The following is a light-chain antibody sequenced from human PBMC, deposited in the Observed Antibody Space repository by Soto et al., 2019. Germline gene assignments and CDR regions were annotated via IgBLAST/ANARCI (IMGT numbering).Light chain of an antibody. CDR1: QGIRND. CDR2: APA. CDR3: LQYNSYPRP. J-gene: IGKJ1*01. V-gene: IGKV1-17*01. Sequence: DIQMTQSPSSLSALVGDRVTITCRASQGIRNDLGWCQQKPGQAPKRLIYAPASLQSGVPSGFSGSGSGTGFTLTISSLQPEDFATYSCLQYNSYPRPFGQGTKVEIK.